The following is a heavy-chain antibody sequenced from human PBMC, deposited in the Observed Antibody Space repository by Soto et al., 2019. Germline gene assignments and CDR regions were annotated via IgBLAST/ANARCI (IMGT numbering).Heavy chain of an antibody. CDR3: TKRLNGVSKPSPRLDL. J-gene: IGHJ5*02. CDR1: EYSFTNQW. V-gene: IGHV5-51*01. CDR2: ISPDTSRT. D-gene: IGHD4-17*01. Sequence: GESLKICCKGSEYSFTNQWIGWVRQMPGKGLEWVGIISPDTSRTLYSPSLQGKVTISVDKSISTVYLKWNSRKASDTAMYYCTKRLNGVSKPSPRLDLWGQAPLVTVS.